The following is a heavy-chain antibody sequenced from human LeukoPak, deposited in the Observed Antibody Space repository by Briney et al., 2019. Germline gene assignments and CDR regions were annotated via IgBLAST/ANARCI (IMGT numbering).Heavy chain of an antibody. CDR1: GYTFSSYG. V-gene: IGHV1-18*01. J-gene: IGHJ4*02. CDR2: ISAYNGNT. Sequence: ASVKVSCKASGYTFSSYGISWVRQAPGQGLEWMGWISAYNGNTNYAQKLQGRVTMTTGTSTSTAYMELRSLRSDYTAAYYCARVSYDSSGSQAYWGQGTLVTVSS. CDR3: ARVSYDSSGSQAY. D-gene: IGHD3-22*01.